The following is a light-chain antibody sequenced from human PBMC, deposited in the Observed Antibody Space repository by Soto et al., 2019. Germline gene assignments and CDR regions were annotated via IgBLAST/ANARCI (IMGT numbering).Light chain of an antibody. Sequence: QSALTQPASVSGSPGQSITISCSGTSSDVGGFNYVSWYQQYPGKAPKLIIYEVGNRPSGVSNRFSGSKSGNTASLTISGLQAEDEADYYCLSKTSSISYVFGTGTKVTVL. J-gene: IGLJ1*01. CDR2: EVG. CDR1: SSDVGGFNY. CDR3: LSKTSSISYV. V-gene: IGLV2-14*01.